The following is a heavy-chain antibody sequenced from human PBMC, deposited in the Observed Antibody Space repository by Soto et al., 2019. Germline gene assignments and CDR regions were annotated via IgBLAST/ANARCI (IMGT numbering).Heavy chain of an antibody. Sequence: QVKLVQSGTEVKRPGSSVKVSCKASGGTFSNYGLSWVRQAPGHGLQWMGGIIPLFGTLHNAREFQDRVTITADQSTGTASMDLRSLTYDDTVVYFCATTPFNMASAGSYYFDSWGQGILVTVSS. D-gene: IGHD6-13*01. CDR2: IIPLFGTL. V-gene: IGHV1-69*01. CDR1: GGTFSNYG. CDR3: ATTPFNMASAGSYYFDS. J-gene: IGHJ4*02.